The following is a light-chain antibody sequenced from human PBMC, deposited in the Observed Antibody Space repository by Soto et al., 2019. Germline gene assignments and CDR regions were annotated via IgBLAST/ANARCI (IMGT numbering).Light chain of an antibody. Sequence: EIVLTQSPGTLSXSPGERATLSCRASQSIGSSYLAWYQQKPGQTPRLLIYGESSRPTGIPDRFSXXXXXXXXPXTISRLEPEDFAIYYCQQFANSPLTFGGGTKVEIK. V-gene: IGKV3-20*01. CDR1: QSIGSSY. CDR3: QQFANSPLT. J-gene: IGKJ4*01. CDR2: GES.